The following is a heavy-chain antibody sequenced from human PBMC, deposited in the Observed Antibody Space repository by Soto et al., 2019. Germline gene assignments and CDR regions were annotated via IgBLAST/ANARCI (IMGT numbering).Heavy chain of an antibody. CDR3: GRGGGGCSATSCDRCGDAFDI. CDR2: INPNSGGT. CDR1: GYTFTGHY. D-gene: IGHD2-2*01. V-gene: IGHV1-2*02. Sequence: QVQLVQSGAEVKKPGASVKVSCKASGYTFTGHYMHWVRQAPGQGLEWMGWINPNSGGTNYEQKFQGRVTMTRDTSKSTGYAGVRSVGSGDKSGSYGGRGGGGCSATSCDRCGDAFDIWGQGTMVTVSS. J-gene: IGHJ3*02.